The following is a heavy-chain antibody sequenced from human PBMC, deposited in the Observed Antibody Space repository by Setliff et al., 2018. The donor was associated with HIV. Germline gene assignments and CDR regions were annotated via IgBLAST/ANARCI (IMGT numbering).Heavy chain of an antibody. J-gene: IGHJ6*03. V-gene: IGHV3-48*01. Sequence: HPGGSLRLSCAASGFTFSTYSMNWVRQAPGKGLEWVSYISGTSGTMYYADSVKGRFTISRDNAKNSLFLQMNSLTAEDTAVYYCARDPRASYLSYYYYHYLGVWGKGTTVTVSS. CDR1: GFTFSTYS. D-gene: IGHD3-16*02. CDR3: ARDPRASYLSYYYYHYLGV. CDR2: ISGTSGTM.